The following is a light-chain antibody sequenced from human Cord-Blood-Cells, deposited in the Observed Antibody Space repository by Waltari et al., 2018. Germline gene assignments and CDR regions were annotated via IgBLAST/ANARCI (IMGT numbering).Light chain of an antibody. J-gene: IGLJ2*01. V-gene: IGLV2-14*01. CDR1: SSDVGGSNY. Sequence: QSALTQPASVSGSPGQSITISCTGTSSDVGGSNYVSWYQQHPGKAPNLMIYYVSNRPSVVSNRFSCSKSGNTASLTISGLQAEDEADYYCSSYTSSSTLVFGGGTKLTVL. CDR3: SSYTSSSTLV. CDR2: YVS.